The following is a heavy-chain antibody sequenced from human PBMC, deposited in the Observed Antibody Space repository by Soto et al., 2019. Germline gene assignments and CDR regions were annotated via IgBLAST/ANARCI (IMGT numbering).Heavy chain of an antibody. CDR2: MSYDGSDK. Sequence: GGSLRLSCAASGFTFSNSGMHWVRQAPGKGLEWVALMSYDGSDKYYADSVKGRFTISRDSSKNTLYLQMNSLRAEDTAVYYCAKDRNLNWFDPWGQGTLVTVSS. CDR3: AKDRNLNWFDP. J-gene: IGHJ5*02. CDR1: GFTFSNSG. V-gene: IGHV3-30*18.